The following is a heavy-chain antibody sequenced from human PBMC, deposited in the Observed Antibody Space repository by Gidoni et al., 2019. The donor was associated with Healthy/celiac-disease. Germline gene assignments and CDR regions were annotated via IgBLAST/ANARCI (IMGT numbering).Heavy chain of an antibody. J-gene: IGHJ5*02. V-gene: IGHV3-48*04. CDR3: ARDRLLWFGESGADWFDP. CDR1: GFTFSSYS. Sequence: EVQLVESGGGLVQPGGSLRLSCAASGFTFSSYSMNWVRQAPGKGLEWVSYISSSSSTIYYADSVKGRFTISRDNAKNSLYLQMNSLRAEDTAVYYCARDRLLWFGESGADWFDPWGQGTLVTVSS. D-gene: IGHD3-10*01. CDR2: ISSSSSTI.